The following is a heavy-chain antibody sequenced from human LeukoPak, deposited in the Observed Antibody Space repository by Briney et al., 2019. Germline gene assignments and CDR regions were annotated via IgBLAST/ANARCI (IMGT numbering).Heavy chain of an antibody. D-gene: IGHD5-24*01. Sequence: GGSLRLSCAASGFTFSSYYMSWVRQAPGKGLEWVSAISGSGGSTFYADSVKGRFTISRDNSRNTVYLQMNSLRAEDTAVYYCAKDDRWLQFCCWGQGTLVTVSA. CDR1: GFTFSSYY. V-gene: IGHV3-23*01. J-gene: IGHJ4*02. CDR2: ISGSGGST. CDR3: AKDDRWLQFCC.